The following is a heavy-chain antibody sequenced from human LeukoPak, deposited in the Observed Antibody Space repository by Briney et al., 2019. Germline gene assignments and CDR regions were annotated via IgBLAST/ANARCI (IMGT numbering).Heavy chain of an antibody. V-gene: IGHV5-51*01. CDR1: GYAFANNW. Sequence: GESLKISRQGSGYAFANNWIAWVRQMPGKGLDWMAIIYPGDSRTIYSPSFQGQVTISADNSINTAYLQWRTLEASDTAMYYCAKYIVGAADYWGQGTLVTVSS. J-gene: IGHJ4*02. CDR2: IYPGDSRT. CDR3: AKYIVGAADY. D-gene: IGHD1-26*01.